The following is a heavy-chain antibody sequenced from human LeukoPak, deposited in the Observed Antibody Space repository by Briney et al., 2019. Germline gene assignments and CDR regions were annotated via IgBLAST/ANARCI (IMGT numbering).Heavy chain of an antibody. CDR1: GFTIANHG. CDR2: ISHDGAAV. Sequence: GTSLRLSCAVSGFTIANHGMHWVRQAPGKGLEWVAMISHDGAAVYYGDSVKGRLTISRDNSNNTLYLQMDSLRVEDTAVYYCAKDWGSSAWYNWFDPWGQGTLVTVSS. CDR3: AKDWGSSAWYNWFDP. V-gene: IGHV3-30*18. D-gene: IGHD6-19*01. J-gene: IGHJ5*02.